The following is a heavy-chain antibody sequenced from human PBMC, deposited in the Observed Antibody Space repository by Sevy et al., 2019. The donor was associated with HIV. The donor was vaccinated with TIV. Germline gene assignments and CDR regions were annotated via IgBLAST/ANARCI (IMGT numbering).Heavy chain of an antibody. CDR2: VNSDGSST. D-gene: IGHD1-26*01. Sequence: GGSLRLSCSASGFTFSSYWMHWVRQAPGKGLGWVSGVNSDGSSTNYADSVKGRFTISRDSAKNTLYLQMNSLRAEDTAVYFCVAANTWEDYWGQGTLVTVSS. V-gene: IGHV3-74*01. CDR3: VAANTWEDY. J-gene: IGHJ4*02. CDR1: GFTFSSYW.